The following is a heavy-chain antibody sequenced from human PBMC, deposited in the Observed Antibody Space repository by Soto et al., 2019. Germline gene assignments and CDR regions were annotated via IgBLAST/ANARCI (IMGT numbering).Heavy chain of an antibody. D-gene: IGHD6-19*01. CDR3: EHGIAVDGTGAFYI. CDR1: VGTFSSYT. J-gene: IGHJ3*02. Sequence: QVQLVQSGAEVKKPGSSVKVSCKASVGTFSSYTISLVRQAPGHGLEWMGRIIPILGIANYAQKFQGRVTITAAKSTSTAYMELSSLRSEDTAVYYCEHGIAVDGTGAFYIWGQGTMVTVSS. V-gene: IGHV1-69*02. CDR2: IIPILGIA.